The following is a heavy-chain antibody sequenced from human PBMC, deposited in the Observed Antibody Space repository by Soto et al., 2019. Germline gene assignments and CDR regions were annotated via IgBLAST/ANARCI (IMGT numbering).Heavy chain of an antibody. CDR3: ARGMYGSGSYYIGDAFDM. CDR2: IYRGGDT. V-gene: IGHV3-53*01. CDR1: GFTVSYNY. Sequence: EVQLVESGGGLIQPGGSLRLSCAVSGFTVSYNYMNWVRQAPGKGLEWVSVIYRGGDTFYADSVKVRFTISRDNSKNTLYLQMNSLRAEDPAVYYCARGMYGSGSYYIGDAFDMWGQGTMVTVSS. J-gene: IGHJ3*02. D-gene: IGHD3-10*01.